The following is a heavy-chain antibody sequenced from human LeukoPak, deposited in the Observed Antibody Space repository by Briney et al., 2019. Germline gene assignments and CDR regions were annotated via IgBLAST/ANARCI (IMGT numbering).Heavy chain of an antibody. CDR2: IYYSGST. Sequence: SETLSLTCTVSGGSISSYYWSWIRQPPGKGLEWIGYIYYSGSTNYNPSLKSRITISVDTSKNQFSLKLSSVTAADTAVYYCAREPAAGSWLDYWGQGTLVTVSS. D-gene: IGHD6-13*01. CDR3: AREPAAGSWLDY. J-gene: IGHJ4*02. CDR1: GGSISSYY. V-gene: IGHV4-59*01.